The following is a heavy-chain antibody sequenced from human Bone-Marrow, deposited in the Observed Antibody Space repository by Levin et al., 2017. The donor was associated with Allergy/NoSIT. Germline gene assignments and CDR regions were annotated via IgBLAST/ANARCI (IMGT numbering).Heavy chain of an antibody. CDR2: ITNSGSAL. Sequence: PGGSLRLSCAASGFTFSAFYMSWIRQSPGKGLEWISYITNSGSALYYADSVKGRFTISRDNAKNSLYLQINSLRAEDTAVYYCAREVSGTYFTFDVWGQGTIVTVSS. CDR1: GFTFSAFY. CDR3: AREVSGTYFTFDV. J-gene: IGHJ3*01. D-gene: IGHD1-26*01. V-gene: IGHV3-11*01.